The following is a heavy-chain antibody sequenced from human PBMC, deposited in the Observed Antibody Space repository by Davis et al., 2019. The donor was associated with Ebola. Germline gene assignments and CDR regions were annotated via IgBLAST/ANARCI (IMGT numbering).Heavy chain of an antibody. V-gene: IGHV3-21*01. J-gene: IGHJ3*02. CDR2: ISSSSSYI. CDR3: VKTRSNWWNDALEI. Sequence: PGGSLRLSCAASGFTFSSYSMNWVRQAPGKGLEWVSSISSSSSYIYYADSGKGRFTISRDNSKNTLDLQMNSLRPEDTAVYYCVKTRSNWWNDALEIWGRGTMVIVSS. D-gene: IGHD2-8*02. CDR1: GFTFSSYS.